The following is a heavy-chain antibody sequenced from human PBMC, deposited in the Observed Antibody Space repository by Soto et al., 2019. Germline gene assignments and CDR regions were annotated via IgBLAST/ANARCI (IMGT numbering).Heavy chain of an antibody. CDR1: GFTFSTYS. Sequence: GGSLRLSCAASGFTFSTYSMTWVRQAPGKGLEWVANIKQDGGEKFYVDSVKGRFTVSRDNAKNSLYLQMNSLRTEDTAVYYCATLSYYYYYGMDVWGQGTTVTVSS. CDR3: ATLSYYYYYGMDV. CDR2: IKQDGGEK. V-gene: IGHV3-7*03. J-gene: IGHJ6*02.